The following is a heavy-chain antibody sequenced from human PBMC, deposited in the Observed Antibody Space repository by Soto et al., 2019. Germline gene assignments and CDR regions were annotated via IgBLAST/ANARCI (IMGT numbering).Heavy chain of an antibody. CDR1: GGPISSYY. Sequence: PSDTLSLTCTDSGGPISSYYWSWIRQPAGKGLEWIGRIHSSGSTNYNPSEKSRLTRPVDTSKNQVSLKMSSVTAADTAVYHCAREAVNYYFWSGDYLYYFGMDVWGQGTTVTVSS. J-gene: IGHJ6*02. CDR3: AREAVNYYFWSGDYLYYFGMDV. V-gene: IGHV4-4*07. CDR2: IHSSGST. D-gene: IGHD3-3*01.